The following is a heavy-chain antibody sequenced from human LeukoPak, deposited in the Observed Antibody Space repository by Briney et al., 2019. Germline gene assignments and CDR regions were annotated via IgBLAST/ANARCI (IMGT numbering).Heavy chain of an antibody. CDR1: GSTFTAYY. CDR2: INPNSGGT. V-gene: IGHV1-2*02. Sequence: GASVKVSCKASGSTFTAYYMHWVRQAPGQGLEWMGWINPNSGGTDYAQKFQGRVTMTRDTSISTAYMEMSGLRSDDTAVYYCTRVKVAGGSEGFGPWGQGTLLTVSS. J-gene: IGHJ5*02. D-gene: IGHD3-10*01. CDR3: TRVKVAGGSEGFGP.